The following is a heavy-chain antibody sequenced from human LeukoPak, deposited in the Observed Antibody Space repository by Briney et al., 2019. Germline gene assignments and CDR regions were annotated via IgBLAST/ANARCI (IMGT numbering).Heavy chain of an antibody. J-gene: IGHJ6*02. CDR2: MNPNSGNT. CDR3: ARRRFRDRYYYYGMDV. Sequence: ASAKVSCKASGYTFTTYDINWVRQATGQGLEWRGWMNPNSGNTANAQKSQGGVTMIRNTSISTAYMELSSLRSEDTAVYYCARRRFRDRYYYYGMDVWGQGTTVTVSS. V-gene: IGHV1-8*01. CDR1: GYTFTTYD.